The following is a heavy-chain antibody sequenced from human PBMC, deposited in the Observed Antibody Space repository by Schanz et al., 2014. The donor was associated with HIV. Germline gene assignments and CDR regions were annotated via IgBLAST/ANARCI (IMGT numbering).Heavy chain of an antibody. Sequence: QVQLVESGGGVVQPGRSLRLSCTASGFTFSSSGMHWVRQAPGKGLQWVAVISYDGSNRYYTDSVKGRFTISRDNSKNTLYLQMNSLRGEDTAVYYCAREASLEWLYVVDVWGQGTTVTVSS. CDR2: ISYDGSNR. V-gene: IGHV3-33*05. D-gene: IGHD3-3*01. CDR3: AREASLEWLYVVDV. CDR1: GFTFSSSG. J-gene: IGHJ6*02.